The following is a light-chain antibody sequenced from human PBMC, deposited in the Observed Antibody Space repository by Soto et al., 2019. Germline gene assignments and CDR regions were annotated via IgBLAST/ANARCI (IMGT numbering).Light chain of an antibody. V-gene: IGKV1-39*01. Sequence: IQMTQSPSSRSASVGDRVTITCRASQSISSYLNWYQQKPGKAPKLPIYAASSLQSGVPSRFSGSGSGTDFTLTISSLQPEDFATYYCQQSYSTPWTFGQGTKVDIK. CDR1: QSISSY. CDR3: QQSYSTPWT. CDR2: AAS. J-gene: IGKJ1*01.